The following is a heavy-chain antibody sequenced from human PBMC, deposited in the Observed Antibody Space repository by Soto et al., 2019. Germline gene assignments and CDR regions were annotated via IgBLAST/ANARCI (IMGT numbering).Heavy chain of an antibody. CDR2: LTGSGDIT. CDR3: AKQGSGGYYGS. Sequence: EVQLLESGGDLVQPGGSLRLSCAASGFTFSSYAMRWVRQATVKGLEWGSALTGSGDITYYADYVKGRFTISRDNSKNTLYLRMNSLRAEDTGVHYCAKQGSGGYYGSRGQATLGRVSP. D-gene: IGHD1-26*01. V-gene: IGHV3-23*01. J-gene: IGHJ4*02. CDR1: GFTFSSYA.